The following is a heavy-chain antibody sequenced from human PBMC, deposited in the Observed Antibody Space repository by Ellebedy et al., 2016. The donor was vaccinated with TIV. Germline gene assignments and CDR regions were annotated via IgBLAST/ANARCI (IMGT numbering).Heavy chain of an antibody. J-gene: IGHJ5*02. D-gene: IGHD4-17*01. V-gene: IGHV1-18*04. Sequence: AASVKVSCKASGYTFSTYFMHWVRQAPGQELEWMGWISAYNGNTNYAQKLQGRVTMTTDTSTSTSYMELRSLRSDDTAVYYCARVGGGDDYGDYGPHNWFDPWGQGTLVTVSS. CDR3: ARVGGGDDYGDYGPHNWFDP. CDR1: GYTFSTYF. CDR2: ISAYNGNT.